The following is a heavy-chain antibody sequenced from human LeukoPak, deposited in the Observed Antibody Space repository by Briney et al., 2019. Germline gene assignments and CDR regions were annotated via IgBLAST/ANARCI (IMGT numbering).Heavy chain of an antibody. Sequence: GGSLRLSCAASGFTFSSYAMSGVRQAPGKGLEWVSAISCSGGSTYSADSVKGRFTISRDNSKHTLYLQMNSLRAEDTAVYYCAKPGSGYYYFDYWGQGTLVTVSS. V-gene: IGHV3-23*01. CDR2: ISCSGGST. J-gene: IGHJ4*02. CDR1: GFTFSSYA. CDR3: AKPGSGYYYFDY. D-gene: IGHD3-22*01.